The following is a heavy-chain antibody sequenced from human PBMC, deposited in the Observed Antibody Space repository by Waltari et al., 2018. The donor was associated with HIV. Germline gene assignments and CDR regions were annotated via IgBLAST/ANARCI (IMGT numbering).Heavy chain of an antibody. CDR3: AHRVRNYATCLDYFDS. CDR1: GFSLSTSGVG. CDR2: IYWDDDK. V-gene: IGHV2-5*02. J-gene: IGHJ4*02. D-gene: IGHD2-8*01. Sequence: QITLKESGPTLVKATQTLTLTCTFSGFSLSTSGVGVGWIRQPPGKALEWLALIYWDDDKRYRPSLRSRLTITKHTSKNQVVLTMTNMDPVDTATDYCAHRVRNYATCLDYFDSWGQGTLVTVSS.